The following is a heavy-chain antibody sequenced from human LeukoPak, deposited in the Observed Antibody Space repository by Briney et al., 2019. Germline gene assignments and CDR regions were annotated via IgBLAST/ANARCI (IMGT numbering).Heavy chain of an antibody. D-gene: IGHD5-18*01. V-gene: IGHV1-69*13. J-gene: IGHJ4*02. CDR1: GGTFSSYA. CDR3: ARSRASLKRGYSYGYDY. CDR2: IIPIFGTA. Sequence: GASVKVSCKASGGTFSSYAISWVRQAPGQGLEWMGGIIPIFGTANYAQKFQGRVTITADESTSTAYMELSSLRSEDTAVYYCARSRASLKRGYSYGYDYWGQGTLVTVSS.